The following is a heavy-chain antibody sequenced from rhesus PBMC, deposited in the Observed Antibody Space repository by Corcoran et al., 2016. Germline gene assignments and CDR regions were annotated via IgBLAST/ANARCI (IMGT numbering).Heavy chain of an antibody. J-gene: IGHJ4*01. CDR2: ICGNSGDT. CDR1: SDSISSNNW. V-gene: IGHV4S19*01. CDR3: ARGLNF. Sequence: QVQLQESGPGLVKPSETLSLTCTISSDSISSNNWWTWPRQPPGKGLGWIGIICGNSGDTNYNPPRQSRVTIAKDTSKNQFALKLSSVTAADTALYYCARGLNFWGQGVLVTVSS.